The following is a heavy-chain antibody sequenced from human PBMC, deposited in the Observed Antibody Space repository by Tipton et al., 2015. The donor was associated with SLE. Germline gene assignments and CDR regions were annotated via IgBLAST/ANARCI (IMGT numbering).Heavy chain of an antibody. CDR2: IDYSGRT. J-gene: IGHJ4*02. CDR1: GGSITSSGFY. V-gene: IGHV4-39*07. Sequence: TLSLTCTVSGGSITSSGFYWGWFRQPPGKGLEWIGSIDYSGRTYYTPSLKSQVTISVDTSKNQFSLELSSVTAADTAFYYCARRTSGYAPDYWGQGTLVTVSS. D-gene: IGHD5-12*01. CDR3: ARRTSGYAPDY.